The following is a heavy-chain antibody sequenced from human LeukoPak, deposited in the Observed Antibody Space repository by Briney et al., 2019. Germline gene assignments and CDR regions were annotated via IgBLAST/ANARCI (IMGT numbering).Heavy chain of an antibody. CDR1: GLNFCDYG. Sequence: PGGSLRLSCSVSGLNFCDYGLSWVRQAPGKGLEWVSGINWDGENTAYADSVKGRFTISRDNAENALYLQMDSLRAEDTALYYCARDLSATWYSLAYWGRGTLVTVSS. CDR3: ARDLSATWYSLAY. D-gene: IGHD2-15*01. J-gene: IGHJ4*02. CDR2: INWDGENT. V-gene: IGHV3-20*04.